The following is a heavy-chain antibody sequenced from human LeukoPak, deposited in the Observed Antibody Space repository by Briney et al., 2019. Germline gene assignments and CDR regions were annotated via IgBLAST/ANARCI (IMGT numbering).Heavy chain of an antibody. Sequence: ASVKVSCKVSGYTLTELSMHWVRQAPGKGLEWMGGFDPEDGETIYAQKFQGRVTMTEDTSTDTAYMELSSLRSEDTAVYYCATTLTFGAAKSNWFDPWGQGTLVTVSS. CDR1: GYTLTELS. V-gene: IGHV1-24*01. CDR2: FDPEDGET. J-gene: IGHJ5*02. CDR3: ATTLTFGAAKSNWFDP. D-gene: IGHD6-13*01.